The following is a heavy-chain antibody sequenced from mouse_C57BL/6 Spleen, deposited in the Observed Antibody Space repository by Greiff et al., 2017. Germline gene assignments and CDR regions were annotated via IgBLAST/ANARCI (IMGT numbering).Heavy chain of an antibody. Sequence: VQLQQPGAELVKPGASVKMSCKASGYTFTSYWITWVKQRPGQGLEWIGDIYPGSGCTNYNEKFKSKATLTVDTSSSTAYMQLSSLTSEDSAVYYGARGVTTVVARGFAYWGQGTLVTVSA. D-gene: IGHD1-1*01. J-gene: IGHJ3*01. V-gene: IGHV1-55*01. CDR1: GYTFTSYW. CDR2: IYPGSGCT. CDR3: ARGVTTVVARGFAY.